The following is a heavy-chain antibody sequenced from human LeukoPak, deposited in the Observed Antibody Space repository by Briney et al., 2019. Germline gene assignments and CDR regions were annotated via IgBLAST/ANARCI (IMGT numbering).Heavy chain of an antibody. D-gene: IGHD3-3*01. CDR2: FSAYNGNT. V-gene: IGHV1-18*01. CDR3: ARLTGDRNVLRFLEWSNYYMDV. Sequence: ASVKVSCKASGYTFTSYGISWVRQAPGQGLEWMGWFSAYNGNTNYAQKLQGRVTMTTDTSTSTAYMELRSLRSDDTAVYYRARLTGDRNVLRFLEWSNYYMDVWGKGTTVTVSS. J-gene: IGHJ6*03. CDR1: GYTFTSYG.